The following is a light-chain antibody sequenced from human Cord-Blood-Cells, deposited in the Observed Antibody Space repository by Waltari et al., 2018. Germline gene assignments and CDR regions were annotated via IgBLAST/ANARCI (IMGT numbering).Light chain of an antibody. CDR1: SSDVGGYNY. CDR2: DVS. Sequence: QSALTQPASVSGSPGQSITISCTGTSSDVGGYNYVSWYQHHPGKAPKPMIYDVSNRPSGVSNRFSGSKSGSTASLTISGLQAEDEADYYCSSYTSSSTSWVFGGGTKLTVL. V-gene: IGLV2-14*03. J-gene: IGLJ3*02. CDR3: SSYTSSSTSWV.